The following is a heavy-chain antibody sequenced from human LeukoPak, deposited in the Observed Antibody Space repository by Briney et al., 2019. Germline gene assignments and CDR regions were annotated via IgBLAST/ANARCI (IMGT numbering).Heavy chain of an antibody. CDR2: ISSSSSYI. D-gene: IGHD3-10*01. J-gene: IGHJ5*02. V-gene: IGHV3-21*01. CDR3: AKDWGSGSYYPNWFDP. Sequence: GRSLRLSCAASGFTFSTYAMNWVRQAPGKGLEWVSSISSSSSYIYYADSVKGRFTISRDNAENSLYLQMNSLRAEDTAVYYCAKDWGSGSYYPNWFDPWGQGTLVTVSS. CDR1: GFTFSTYA.